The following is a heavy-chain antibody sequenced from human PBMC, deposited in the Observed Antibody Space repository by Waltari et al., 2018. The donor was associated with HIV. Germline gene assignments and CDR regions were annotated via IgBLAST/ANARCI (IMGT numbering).Heavy chain of an antibody. J-gene: IGHJ4*02. CDR3: ARHSLTYYYDSSGYSVAFDY. CDR2: IYYSGST. D-gene: IGHD3-22*01. V-gene: IGHV4-39*01. Sequence: QLQLPESGPGLVKPSETLSLTCTVSGGSISSSSYYWGWIRQPPGKGLEWIGSIYYSGSTYYNPSLKSRVTISVDTSKNQFSLKLSSATAADTAVYYCARHSLTYYYDSSGYSVAFDYWGQGTLVTVSS. CDR1: GGSISSSSYY.